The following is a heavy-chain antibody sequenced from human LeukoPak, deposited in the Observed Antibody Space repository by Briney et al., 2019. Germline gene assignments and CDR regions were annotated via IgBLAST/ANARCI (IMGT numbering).Heavy chain of an antibody. CDR3: ANWETGTNPEYFQH. CDR2: IRYDGSNK. D-gene: IGHD1-1*01. V-gene: IGHV3-30*02. CDR1: GFTFSSYG. J-gene: IGHJ1*01. Sequence: GGSLRLSCVASGFTFSSYGMHWVRQAPGKGLEWVAFIRYDGSNKYYADSVKGRFTISRDNSKNTLYLQMNSLRAEDTTVYYCANWETGTNPEYFQHWGQGTLVTVSS.